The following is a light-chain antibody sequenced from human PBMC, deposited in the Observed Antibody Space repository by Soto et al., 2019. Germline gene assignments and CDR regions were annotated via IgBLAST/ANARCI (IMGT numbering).Light chain of an antibody. Sequence: QSALTQPRSVSGSPGQSVTISCTGTSSDVGSYNYVSWFQHHPGKVPKLMIYDVFKRPSGVPDRFTGSKSANTASLTISGLQAEDEADYYCCSYAGSYTSFFGGGTKLTVL. CDR3: CSYAGSYTSF. CDR2: DVF. V-gene: IGLV2-11*01. J-gene: IGLJ2*01. CDR1: SSDVGSYNY.